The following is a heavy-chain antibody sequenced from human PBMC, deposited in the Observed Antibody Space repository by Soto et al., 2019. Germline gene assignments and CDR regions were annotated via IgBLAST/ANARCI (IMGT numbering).Heavy chain of an antibody. J-gene: IGHJ4*02. CDR2: IHPDGGHT. CDR1: GSTFTNYY. Sequence: ASVKVSCKASGSTFTNYYVQWVRQAPGQGLEWMGVIHPDGGHTTYSQKFQDRVTMTRDTFTSTIYMELSSLRSEDTAVYYCARGDNDCWGQGTLVTVSS. V-gene: IGHV1-46*01. CDR3: ARGDNDC.